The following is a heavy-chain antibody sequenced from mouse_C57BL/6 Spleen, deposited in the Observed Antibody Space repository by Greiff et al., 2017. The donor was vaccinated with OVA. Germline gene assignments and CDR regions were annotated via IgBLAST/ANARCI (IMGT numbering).Heavy chain of an antibody. V-gene: IGHV6-3*01. CDR1: GFTFSNYW. D-gene: IGHD2-3*01. J-gene: IGHJ4*01. Sequence: EVKLQESGGGLVQPGGSMKLSCVASGFTFSNYWMNWVRQSPEKGLEWVAQIRLKSDNYATHYAESVKGRFTISRDDSKSSVYLQMNNLRAEDTGIYYCTGGYYVRAMDYWGQGTSVTVSS. CDR2: IRLKSDNYAT. CDR3: TGGYYVRAMDY.